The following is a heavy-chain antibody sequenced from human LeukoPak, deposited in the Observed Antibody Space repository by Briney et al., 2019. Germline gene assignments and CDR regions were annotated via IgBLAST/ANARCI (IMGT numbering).Heavy chain of an antibody. CDR1: GGSFSGYY. J-gene: IGHJ4*02. CDR3: ARRPWLLRYFDY. Sequence: PSETLSLTCAVYGGSFSGYYWSWIRQPPGKGLEWIGEINHSGSTNYNPSLKSRVTMSVDTSKNQFSLRLSSVTAADTAVYYCARRPWLLRYFDYWGQGTLVTVSS. V-gene: IGHV4-34*01. CDR2: INHSGST. D-gene: IGHD3-22*01.